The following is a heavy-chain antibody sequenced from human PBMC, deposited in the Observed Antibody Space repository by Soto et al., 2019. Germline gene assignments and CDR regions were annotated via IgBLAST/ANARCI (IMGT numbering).Heavy chain of an antibody. V-gene: IGHV3-15*01. CDR3: TAFSISAAVDY. J-gene: IGHJ4*02. D-gene: IGHD6-13*01. CDR1: GFTFSNAW. CDR2: IKSKTDGGTT. Sequence: GGSLRLSCAASGFTFSNAWMSWVRQAPGKGLEWVGRIKSKTDGGTTDYAAPVKGRFTISREDSKNMLYLQMNSLKTDDTAVYYCTAFSISAAVDYWGQGTLVTVSS.